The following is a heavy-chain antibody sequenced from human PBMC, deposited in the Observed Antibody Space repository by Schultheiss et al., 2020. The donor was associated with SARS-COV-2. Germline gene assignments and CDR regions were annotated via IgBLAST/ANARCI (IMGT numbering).Heavy chain of an antibody. CDR1: GGSISSSSYY. CDR3: ARVAEAFDI. J-gene: IGHJ3*02. Sequence: SETLSLTCTVSGGSISSSSYYWGWIRQPPGKGLEWIGEINHSGSTNYNPSLKSRVTISVDTSKNQFSLKLSSVTAADTAVYYCARVAEAFDIWGQGTMVTVSS. CDR2: INHSGST. V-gene: IGHV4-39*07.